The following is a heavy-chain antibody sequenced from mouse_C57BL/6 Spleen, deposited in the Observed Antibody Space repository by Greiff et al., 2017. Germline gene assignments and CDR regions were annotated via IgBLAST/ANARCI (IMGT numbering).Heavy chain of an antibody. V-gene: IGHV1-69*01. CDR1: GYTFTSYW. J-gene: IGHJ4*01. Sequence: QVQLQQPGAELVMPGASVKLSCKASGYTFTSYWMHWVKQRPGQGLEWIGEIDPSDSYTNYNQKFKGKSTLTVDKSSSTAYMQLSSLTSEDSAVYYCARSKDPYAMDYWGQGTSVTVSS. CDR3: ARSKDPYAMDY. CDR2: IDPSDSYT.